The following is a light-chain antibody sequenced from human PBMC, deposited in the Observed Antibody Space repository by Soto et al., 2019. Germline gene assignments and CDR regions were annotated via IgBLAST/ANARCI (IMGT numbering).Light chain of an antibody. CDR1: RSDVGGYNY. Sequence: QSALTQPASVSGSPGQSITISCTGTRSDVGGYNYVSWYQQHLGKAPKLIICEVTNRPSGVSIRFSGSKSGNTASLTISGLQAEDEADYYCTSYSSSSTPWVFGGGTKLTVL. CDR3: TSYSSSSTPWV. J-gene: IGLJ3*02. V-gene: IGLV2-14*01. CDR2: EVT.